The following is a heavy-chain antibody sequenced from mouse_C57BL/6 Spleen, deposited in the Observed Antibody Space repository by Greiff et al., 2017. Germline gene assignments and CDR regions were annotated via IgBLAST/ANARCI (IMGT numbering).Heavy chain of an antibody. V-gene: IGHV1-15*01. CDR1: GYTFTDYE. D-gene: IGHD2-4*01. J-gene: IGHJ3*01. Sequence: VQLQQSGAELVRPGASVTLSCKASGYTFTDYEMHWVKQTPVHGLEWIGAIDPETGGTTYNQKFKSKAILTADKSSSTAYMELRSLTSEDSAVYYCTRCYDYDVFAYWGQGTLVTVSA. CDR2: IDPETGGT. CDR3: TRCYDYDVFAY.